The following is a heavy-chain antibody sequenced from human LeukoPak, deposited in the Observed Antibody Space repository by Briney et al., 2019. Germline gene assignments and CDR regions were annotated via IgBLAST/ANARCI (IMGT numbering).Heavy chain of an antibody. D-gene: IGHD2-15*01. Sequence: PGGSLRLSCAASGFTFSSYGMHWVLQAPGKGLEWVAFIRYDGSNKYYADSVKGRFTISRDNSKNTLYLQMNSLRAEDTAVYYCAKVWWERRAEYFQHWGQGTLVTVSS. V-gene: IGHV3-30*02. CDR2: IRYDGSNK. CDR1: GFTFSSYG. CDR3: AKVWWERRAEYFQH. J-gene: IGHJ1*01.